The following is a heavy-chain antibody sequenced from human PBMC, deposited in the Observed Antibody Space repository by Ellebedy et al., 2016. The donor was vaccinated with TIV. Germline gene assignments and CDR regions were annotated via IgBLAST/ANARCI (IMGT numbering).Heavy chain of an antibody. CDR1: GGSISSYY. J-gene: IGHJ4*02. V-gene: IGHV4-59*08. CDR2: IYYSGST. CDR3: ARQYYYGSGSYPID. Sequence: SETLSLXXTVSGGSISSYYWSWIRQTPGKGLEWIGYIYYSGSTNYNPSLKSRVTISVDTSKNQFSLKLSSVTAADTAVYYCARQYYYGSGSYPIDWGQGTLVTVSS. D-gene: IGHD3-10*01.